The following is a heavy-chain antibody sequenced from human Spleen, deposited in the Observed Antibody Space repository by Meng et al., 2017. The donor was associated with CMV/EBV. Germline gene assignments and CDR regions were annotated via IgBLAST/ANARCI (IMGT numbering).Heavy chain of an antibody. V-gene: IGHV1-8*03. CDR2: MNPNSGNT. CDR3: ARGGIAAAGTNWFDP. J-gene: IGHJ5*02. Sequence: SGYNFTSYDINWVRQATGQGLEWMGWMNPNSGNTGYAQKFQGRVTITRNTSISTAYMELSSLRSEDTAVYYCARGGIAAAGTNWFDPWGQGTLVTVSS. D-gene: IGHD6-13*01. CDR1: GYNFTSYD.